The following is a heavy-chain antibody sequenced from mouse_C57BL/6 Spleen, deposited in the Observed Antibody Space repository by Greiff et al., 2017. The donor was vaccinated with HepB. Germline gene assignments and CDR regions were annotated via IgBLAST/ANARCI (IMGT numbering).Heavy chain of an antibody. CDR1: GFTFSDYY. CDR2: ISNGGGST. V-gene: IGHV5-12*01. D-gene: IGHD1-1*01. J-gene: IGHJ4*01. Sequence: EVQGVESGGGLVQPGGSLKLSCAASGFTFSDYYMYWVRQTPEKRLEWVAYISNGGGSTYYPDTVKGRFTISRDNAKNTLYLQMSRLKSEDTAMYYCARHPDYGSRRGAMDYWGQGTSVTVSS. CDR3: ARHPDYGSRRGAMDY.